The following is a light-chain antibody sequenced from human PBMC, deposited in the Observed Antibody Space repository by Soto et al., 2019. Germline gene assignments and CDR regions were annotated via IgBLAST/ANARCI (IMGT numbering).Light chain of an antibody. Sequence: DIPMTQSPSTLSASVGDTVTITCRASRTIGPWLAWYQQKPGKAPKLLIYKASNLESGVPSRFSGSGSGTEFTLTISSLQPDYFATYYCQLYDNYSLTFGPATKVEIK. CDR3: QLYDNYSLT. CDR1: RTIGPW. J-gene: IGKJ1*01. CDR2: KAS. V-gene: IGKV1-5*03.